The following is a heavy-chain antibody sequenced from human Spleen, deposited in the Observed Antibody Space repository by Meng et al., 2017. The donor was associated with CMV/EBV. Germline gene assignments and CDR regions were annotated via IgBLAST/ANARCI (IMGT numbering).Heavy chain of an antibody. CDR3: ARHIHWQTVPWFDP. J-gene: IGHJ5*02. Sequence: SETLSLTCTVSGDSITNSYWSWIRQPPGKGLEWIGYIYYSGYTNYNPSLRSRVTISVDTSNNQFSLKLNSVTAADTALYYCARHIHWQTVPWFDPWGQGTLVTVSS. V-gene: IGHV4-59*01. CDR2: IYYSGYT. CDR1: GDSITNSY. D-gene: IGHD2-21*01.